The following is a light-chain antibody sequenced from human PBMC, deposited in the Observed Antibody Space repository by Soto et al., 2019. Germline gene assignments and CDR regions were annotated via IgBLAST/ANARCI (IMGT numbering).Light chain of an antibody. V-gene: IGKV3-15*01. J-gene: IGKJ1*01. CDR2: GAS. CDR1: ESVSKN. Sequence: EIVMTQSPATLSVSPGERSTLSCSASESVSKNLAWYQHKPGQAPRLLIYGASTRATGIPARFSGSGSGTESTLTISSLQSEDSAVYYCQQYNNWPPKTFGQGTKVDIK. CDR3: QQYNNWPPKT.